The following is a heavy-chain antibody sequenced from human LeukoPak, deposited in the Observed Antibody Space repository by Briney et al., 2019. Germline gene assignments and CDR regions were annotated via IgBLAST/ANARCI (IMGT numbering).Heavy chain of an antibody. Sequence: GGSLRLSCAASRFTFSTYAMSWVRQAPGQGLEWVSTFSGSGGRTFYADSVKGRFTISRDNSKNTLYLQMNSLRAEDTAVYYCAKVTSSWNYFDYWGQGALVTVSS. V-gene: IGHV3-23*01. D-gene: IGHD6-13*01. CDR2: FSGSGGRT. CDR3: AKVTSSWNYFDY. CDR1: RFTFSTYA. J-gene: IGHJ4*02.